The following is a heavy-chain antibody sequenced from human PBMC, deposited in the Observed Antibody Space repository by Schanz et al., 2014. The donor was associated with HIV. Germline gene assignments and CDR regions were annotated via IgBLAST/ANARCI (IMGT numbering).Heavy chain of an antibody. Sequence: EVHLLESGGGLVQPGGSLRLSCAASGFSFSDNVTTWVRQAPGKGLEWVSIISARGGDTYYADSVKGRFTISRDNSKNTLYLQMNSLRGEDTAVYYCATAAVTDYSDNWGQGTLVTVSS. D-gene: IGHD4-17*01. CDR2: ISARGGDT. CDR1: GFSFSDNV. V-gene: IGHV3-23*01. J-gene: IGHJ4*02. CDR3: ATAAVTDYSDN.